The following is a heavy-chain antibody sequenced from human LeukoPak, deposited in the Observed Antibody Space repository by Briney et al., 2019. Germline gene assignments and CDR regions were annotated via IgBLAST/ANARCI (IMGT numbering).Heavy chain of an antibody. J-gene: IGHJ4*02. CDR3: AKSDRYYDSSGYPHY. Sequence: PGGSLRLSCEASGFTFSSYAMSWVRQAPGKGLEWVSAISGSGGSTYYADSVKGRFTISRDNSKNTLYLQMNSLRAEDTAVYYCAKSDRYYDSSGYPHYWGQGTLVTVSS. D-gene: IGHD3-22*01. CDR2: ISGSGGST. CDR1: GFTFSSYA. V-gene: IGHV3-23*01.